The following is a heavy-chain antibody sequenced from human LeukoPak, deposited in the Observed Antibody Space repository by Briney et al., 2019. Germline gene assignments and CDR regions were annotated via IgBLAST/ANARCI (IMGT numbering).Heavy chain of an antibody. CDR1: GFTFDDYA. Sequence: GGSLRLSCAASGFTFDDYAMHWVRQAPGKGLEWVSGISWNSGSIGYADSVKGRFTISRDNAKNSLYLQMNSLRAEDTALYYCAKDMRDFLDHYGMDVWGQGTTVTVSS. J-gene: IGHJ6*02. CDR2: ISWNSGSI. D-gene: IGHD3/OR15-3a*01. CDR3: AKDMRDFLDHYGMDV. V-gene: IGHV3-9*01.